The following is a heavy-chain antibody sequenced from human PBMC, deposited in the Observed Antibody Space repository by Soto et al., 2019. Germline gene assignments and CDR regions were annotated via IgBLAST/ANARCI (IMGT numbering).Heavy chain of an antibody. Sequence: EVQLLESGGGLVQPGGSLRLSCAASGFTFSNYAMSWVRQAPGKGLEWVSEISSSADAMYYAGSVKGRFTISRDNSKSTLFLQMNSLIGDDTAIYYCATLDIEDVWGQGTTVTVSS. CDR2: ISSSADAM. CDR3: ATLDIEDV. CDR1: GFTFSNYA. V-gene: IGHV3-23*01. D-gene: IGHD5-12*01. J-gene: IGHJ6*02.